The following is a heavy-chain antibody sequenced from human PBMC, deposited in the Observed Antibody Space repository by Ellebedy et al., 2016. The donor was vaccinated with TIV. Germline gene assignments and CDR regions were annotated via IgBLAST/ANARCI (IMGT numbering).Heavy chain of an antibody. J-gene: IGHJ4*02. CDR2: ISGGGDST. Sequence: PGGSLRLSCAASGFTFSNYAMNWVRQAPGKGLEWVSGISGGGDSTYYADSVKGRFTISRDNSRNTLYLQMNSLRAEDTAVYYCARRMMNIQYCFDYWGQGTLVTVSS. D-gene: IGHD2/OR15-2a*01. CDR3: ARRMMNIQYCFDY. CDR1: GFTFSNYA. V-gene: IGHV3-23*01.